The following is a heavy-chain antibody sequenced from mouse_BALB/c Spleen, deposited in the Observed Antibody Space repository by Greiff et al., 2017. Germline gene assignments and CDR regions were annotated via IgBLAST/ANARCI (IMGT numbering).Heavy chain of an antibody. Sequence: EVQLQQSGAELVKPGASVKLSCTATGFNIKDTYMHWVKQRPEQGLEWIGRIDPANGNTKYDPKFQGKATITADTSSNTAYLQLSSLTSEDTAVYYCARSTYDYDWFAYWGQGTLVTVSA. CDR3: ARSTYDYDWFAY. CDR2: IDPANGNT. V-gene: IGHV14-3*02. D-gene: IGHD2-4*01. J-gene: IGHJ3*01. CDR1: GFNIKDTY.